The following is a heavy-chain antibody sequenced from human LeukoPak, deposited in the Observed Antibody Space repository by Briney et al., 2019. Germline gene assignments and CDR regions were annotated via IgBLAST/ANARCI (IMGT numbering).Heavy chain of an antibody. CDR3: ARRPLGYCSSTSCPTPYYFDY. V-gene: IGHV4-34*01. CDR1: GGPFSGYY. J-gene: IGHJ4*02. D-gene: IGHD2-2*01. CDR2: INHSGST. Sequence: SETLSLTCAVYGGPFSGYYWSWIRQPPGKGLEWIGEINHSGSTNYNPSLKSRVTISVDTSKNQFSLKLSSVTAADTAVYYCARRPLGYCSSTSCPTPYYFDYWSQGTLVTVSS.